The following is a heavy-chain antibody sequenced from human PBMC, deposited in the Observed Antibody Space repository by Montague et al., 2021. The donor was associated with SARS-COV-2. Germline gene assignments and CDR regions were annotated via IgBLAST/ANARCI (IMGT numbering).Heavy chain of an antibody. J-gene: IGHJ6*02. CDR1: GDFVSSDGYY. Sequence: TLSLTCTISGDFVSSDGYYWSWIRQHPGKGLEWIGDIYYSGSTHYNPSLKSRVTISVDTSKNQSSLKLSSVTAADTAVYYCAREVMGSVNYYQAIKYGLDVWGQGTTVTVSS. CDR3: AREVMGSVNYYQAIKYGLDV. D-gene: IGHD3-10*01. V-gene: IGHV4-31*03. CDR2: IYYSGST.